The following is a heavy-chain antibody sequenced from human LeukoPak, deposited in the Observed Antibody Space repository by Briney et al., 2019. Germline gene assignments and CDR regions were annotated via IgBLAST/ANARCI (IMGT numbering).Heavy chain of an antibody. CDR1: GGSISSYY. Sequence: SETLSLTCTVSGGSISSYYWSWIRQPPGKGLEWIGYIYYSGSTNYNPSLKSRVTISVDTSKNQFSLKLSSVTAADTAVYYCARDREVYYDSSGYFDYWGQGTLATVSS. V-gene: IGHV4-59*01. CDR3: ARDREVYYDSSGYFDY. CDR2: IYYSGST. D-gene: IGHD3-22*01. J-gene: IGHJ4*02.